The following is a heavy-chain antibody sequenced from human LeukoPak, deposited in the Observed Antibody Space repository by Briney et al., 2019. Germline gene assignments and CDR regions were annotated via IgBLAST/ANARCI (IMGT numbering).Heavy chain of an antibody. D-gene: IGHD3-9*01. V-gene: IGHV1-18*01. J-gene: IGHJ4*02. Sequence: GASVKVSCKASGYTFTSYGISWVRQAPGQGLEWMGWISAYNGNTNYAQKLQGRVTMTTDTSTSTAYMELRSLRSDDTAVYYCARDHEIRYFDWLSYFDYWGQGTLVTVSS. CDR3: ARDHEIRYFDWLSYFDY. CDR2: ISAYNGNT. CDR1: GYTFTSYG.